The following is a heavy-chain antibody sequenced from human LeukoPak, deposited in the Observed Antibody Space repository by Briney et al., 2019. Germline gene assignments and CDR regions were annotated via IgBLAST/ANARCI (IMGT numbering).Heavy chain of an antibody. V-gene: IGHV1-3*03. D-gene: IGHD4/OR15-4a*01. CDR1: GYTFTSYA. Sequence: ASVKVSCKASGYTFTSYAMHWVRQAPGQRLEWMGWINAGNGNTKYSQEFQGRVTITRDTSVSTAYMELSSLRSEDMAVYYCARSIGRLGDYGPHLNWFDPWGQGTLVTVSS. CDR2: INAGNGNT. J-gene: IGHJ5*02. CDR3: ARSIGRLGDYGPHLNWFDP.